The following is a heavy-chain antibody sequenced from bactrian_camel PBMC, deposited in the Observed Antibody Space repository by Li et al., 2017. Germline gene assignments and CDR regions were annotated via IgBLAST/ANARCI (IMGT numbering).Heavy chain of an antibody. D-gene: IGHD6*01. CDR1: GFTFDDSD. J-gene: IGHJ4*01. V-gene: IGHV3S55*01. CDR3: AADPRFSYCTADYFTDTRDFNY. CDR2: ISSGRST. Sequence: VQLVESGGGSVQAGGSLRLSCTASGFTFDDSDVGWYRQAPGEECELVSTISSGRSTYYADSVKGRFTISQDNAKNTVYLQMNSLKPEDTAMYYCAADPRFSYCTADYFTDTRDFNYWGQGTQVTVS.